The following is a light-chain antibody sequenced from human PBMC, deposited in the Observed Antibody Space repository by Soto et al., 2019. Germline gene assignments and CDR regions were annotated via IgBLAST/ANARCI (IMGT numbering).Light chain of an antibody. CDR2: DSS. Sequence: EIVLTQSPATLSLSPGERATLSCRASQSVGTYFAWYQQKPGQAPRLLIYDSSNRATGIPARFSCSGSGTDFHLPNSSLGPEDFSGDYCQQPSEWPSTFGGGTKVEIK. CDR1: QSVGTY. J-gene: IGKJ4*01. V-gene: IGKV3-11*01. CDR3: QQPSEWPST.